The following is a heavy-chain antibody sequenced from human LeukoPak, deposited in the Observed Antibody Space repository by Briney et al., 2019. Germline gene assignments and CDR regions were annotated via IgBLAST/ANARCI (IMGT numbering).Heavy chain of an antibody. CDR1: GFTVSSNY. CDR3: AREIITIEGNYFDY. CDR2: IYSGGST. D-gene: IGHD3-3*01. V-gene: IGHV3-66*01. J-gene: IGHJ4*02. Sequence: PGGSLRLSCAASGFTVSSNYMSWVRQAPGKGLEWVSVIYSGGSTYYADSVKGRFTISRDNPKNTLYLQMNSLRAEDTAVYYCAREIITIEGNYFDYWGQGTLSPSPQ.